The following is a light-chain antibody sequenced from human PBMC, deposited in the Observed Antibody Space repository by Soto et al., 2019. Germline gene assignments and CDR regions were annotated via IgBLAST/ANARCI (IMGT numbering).Light chain of an antibody. CDR3: CSYAGSSTYV. Sequence: QSALTQPASVSGSPGQSITISCTGTSSDVGSYNFVSWYQQHPGKAPKLMIYEVSKRPSGVSNRFSGSKSVNTASLTISGLQAEDEADYYCCSYAGSSTYVFGTGTKLTVL. V-gene: IGLV2-23*02. CDR1: SSDVGSYNF. CDR2: EVS. J-gene: IGLJ1*01.